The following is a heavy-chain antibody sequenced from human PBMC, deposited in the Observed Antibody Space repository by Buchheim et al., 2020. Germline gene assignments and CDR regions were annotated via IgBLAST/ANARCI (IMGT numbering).Heavy chain of an antibody. CDR1: GGSISSSSYY. Sequence: QLQLQESGPGLVKPSETLSLTCTVSGGSISSSSYYWGWIRQPPGKGLEWIGSIYYSGSTYYNPSLKSRVAISVDTSKNQFSLKLSSVTAADMAVYYCATENSSSSGLDYWGQGTL. D-gene: IGHD6-6*01. V-gene: IGHV4-39*01. CDR3: ATENSSSSGLDY. J-gene: IGHJ4*02. CDR2: IYYSGST.